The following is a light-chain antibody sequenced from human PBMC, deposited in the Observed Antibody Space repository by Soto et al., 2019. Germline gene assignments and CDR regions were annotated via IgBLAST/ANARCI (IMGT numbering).Light chain of an antibody. J-gene: IGLJ1*01. CDR3: SSYTSSSTLYV. CDR1: SSDVGGYNY. V-gene: IGLV2-14*01. Sequence: QSALTQPASVSGSPGQSITISCTGTSSDVGGYNYVCWYKQRPGKAPQLMIYEVTKRPSGVSDRFSGSKSGNTASLTISGLQAEDEADYYCSSYTSSSTLYVFGTGTKVTVL. CDR2: EVT.